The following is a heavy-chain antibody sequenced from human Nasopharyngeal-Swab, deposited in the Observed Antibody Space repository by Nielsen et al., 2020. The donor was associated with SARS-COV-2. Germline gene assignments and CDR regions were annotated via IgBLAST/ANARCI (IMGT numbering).Heavy chain of an antibody. Sequence: GESLKISCAASGFTVSSSYMSWVRQAPGKGLEYVSVIYRDDTTYYADSVKGRFTISRDNSKNTLYLQMNSLRAEDTAVYYCAKDCLSMVPGQWGQGTLVTVSS. V-gene: IGHV3-53*01. J-gene: IGHJ4*02. CDR3: AKDCLSMVPGQ. CDR2: IYRDDTT. CDR1: GFTVSSSY. D-gene: IGHD3-10*01.